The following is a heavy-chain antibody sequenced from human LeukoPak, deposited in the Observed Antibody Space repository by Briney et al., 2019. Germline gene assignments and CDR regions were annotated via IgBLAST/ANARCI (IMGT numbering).Heavy chain of an antibody. D-gene: IGHD2-2*01. J-gene: IGHJ4*02. CDR2: ISYDGSNA. V-gene: IGHV3-30*18. CDR1: GFTFSVYG. Sequence: GSLRLFCAASGFTFSVYGMQWVRQAPGKGLEWVAIISYDGSNAYYGDPVKGRFTISRDNSKNTVYLQMNSLRAEDTAVYYCAKSLLPIVVVPAAMADWGQGALVTVSS. CDR3: AKSLLPIVVVPAAMAD.